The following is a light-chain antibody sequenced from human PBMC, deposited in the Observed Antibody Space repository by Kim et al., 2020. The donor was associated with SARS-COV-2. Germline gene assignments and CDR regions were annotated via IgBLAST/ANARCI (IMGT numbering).Light chain of an antibody. V-gene: IGLV4-69*01. J-gene: IGLJ2*01. CDR3: QTWGTGIQGV. CDR2: LNSDGSH. Sequence: SVKLTCTRSSGHSSYAIAWHQQQPEKGPRYLMKLNSDGSHSKGDGIPDRFSGSSSGAERYLTISSLQSEDEADYYCQTWGTGIQGVFGGGTKLTVL. CDR1: SGHSSYA.